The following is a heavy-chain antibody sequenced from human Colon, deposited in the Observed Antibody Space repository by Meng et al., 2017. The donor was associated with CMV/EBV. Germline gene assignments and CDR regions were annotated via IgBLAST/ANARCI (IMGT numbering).Heavy chain of an antibody. CDR1: GDSFNAYY. Sequence: SETLSLTCTVSGDSFNAYYWSWIRQSPGKGLEWIGYVFHSGTNYNPSLKSRVTMSADASRNQFSLRLNSVTAADTAVYYCAKGDMVRGLIDYWGQGTLVTVSS. V-gene: IGHV4-59*01. CDR3: AKGDMVRGLIDY. CDR2: VFHSGT. J-gene: IGHJ4*02. D-gene: IGHD3-10*01.